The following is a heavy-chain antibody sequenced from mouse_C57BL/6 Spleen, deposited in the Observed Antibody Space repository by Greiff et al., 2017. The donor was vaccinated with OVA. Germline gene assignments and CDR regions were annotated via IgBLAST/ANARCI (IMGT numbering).Heavy chain of an antibody. Sequence: VQLVESGPGLVAPSQSLSITCTVSGFSLTSYGVSWVRQPPGKGLEWLGAIWGDGGTNYYSALISGLGSSKDNSTRQVFSKLTSLQTDDTATYYCAQDGGNYNWYFDVWGTGTTVTVSS. CDR2: IWGDGGT. CDR3: AQDGGNYNWYFDV. D-gene: IGHD2-1*01. J-gene: IGHJ1*03. V-gene: IGHV2-3*01. CDR1: GFSLTSYG.